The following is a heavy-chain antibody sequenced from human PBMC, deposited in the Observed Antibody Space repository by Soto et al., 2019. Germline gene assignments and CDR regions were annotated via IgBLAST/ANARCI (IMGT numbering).Heavy chain of an antibody. CDR2: ISGSGGTT. CDR3: AKTGSLNTGVHWFDP. CDR1: GFTFSNYA. J-gene: IGHJ5*02. D-gene: IGHD4-17*01. Sequence: PGGSLRLSCAASGFTFSNYAMSWVRQAPGKGLEWVSSISGSGGTTYYADSVKGRFTISRDNPKNTLYLQMNSLRAEDTAVYFCAKTGSLNTGVHWFDPLGQGTLVTVSS. V-gene: IGHV3-23*01.